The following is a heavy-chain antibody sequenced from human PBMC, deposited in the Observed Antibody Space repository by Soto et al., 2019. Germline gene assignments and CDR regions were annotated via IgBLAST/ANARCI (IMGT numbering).Heavy chain of an antibody. Sequence: ASVKVSCKASGYTFTSYGISWVRQAPGQGLEWMGWISAYNGNTNYAQKLQGRVTMTTDTSTSTAYMELSSLRSEDTAVYYCAVWYSSSWDSFDIWGQGTMVTVSS. D-gene: IGHD6-13*01. J-gene: IGHJ3*02. CDR2: ISAYNGNT. CDR3: AVWYSSSWDSFDI. V-gene: IGHV1-18*01. CDR1: GYTFTSYG.